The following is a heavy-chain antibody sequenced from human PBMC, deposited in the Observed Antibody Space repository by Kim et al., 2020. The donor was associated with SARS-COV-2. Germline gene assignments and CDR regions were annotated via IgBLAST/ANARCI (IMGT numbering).Heavy chain of an antibody. J-gene: IGHJ4*02. CDR3: ARGRVGPRDYEFDY. D-gene: IGHD4-17*01. V-gene: IGHV1-69*01. Sequence: AQKFQGRVTITADESTSTAYMELSSLRSEDTAVYYCARGRVGPRDYEFDYWGQGTLVTVSS.